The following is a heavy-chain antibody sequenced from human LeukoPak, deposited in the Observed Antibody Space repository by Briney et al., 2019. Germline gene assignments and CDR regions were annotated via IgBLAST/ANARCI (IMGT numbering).Heavy chain of an antibody. CDR1: EFIFSNAW. V-gene: IGHV3-15*01. J-gene: IGHJ4*02. CDR2: IQGKNEGGTT. D-gene: IGHD4-17*01. Sequence: GGSLRLSCTASEFIFSNAWMSWVRQAPGKGLEWVGRIQGKNEGGTTDYAAPVKGRFSISRDNSKNTLYLQMNSLRAEDTAVYYCAKTLHYGHYGKFDYWGQGTLVTVSS. CDR3: AKTLHYGHYGKFDY.